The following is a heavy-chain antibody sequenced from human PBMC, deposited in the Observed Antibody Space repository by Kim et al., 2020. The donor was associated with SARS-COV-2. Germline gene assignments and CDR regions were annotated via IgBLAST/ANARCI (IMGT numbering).Heavy chain of an antibody. V-gene: IGHV4-31*02. Sequence: LKSRVTISVDTSKNQFSLKLSSVTAADTAVYYCARGGRGTTVRGVITIDYWGQGTLVTVSS. D-gene: IGHD3-10*01. J-gene: IGHJ4*02. CDR3: ARGGRGTTVRGVITIDY.